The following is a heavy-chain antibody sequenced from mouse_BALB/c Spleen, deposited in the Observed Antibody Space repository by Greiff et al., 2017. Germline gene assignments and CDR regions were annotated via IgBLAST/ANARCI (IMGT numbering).Heavy chain of an antibody. CDR3: ARRRAMDY. CDR2: ILPGSCST. J-gene: IGHJ4*01. V-gene: IGHV1-9*01. Sequence: QVQLQQSGAELMKPGASVKISCKATGYTFSSYWIEWVKQRPGHGLEWIGEILPGSCSTNYNEKFKGKATFTADTSSNTAYMQLSSLTSEDSAVYYCARRRAMDYWGQGTSVTVSS. CDR1: GYTFSSYW.